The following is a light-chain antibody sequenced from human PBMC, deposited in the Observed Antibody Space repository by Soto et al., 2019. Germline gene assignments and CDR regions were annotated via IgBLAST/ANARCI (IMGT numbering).Light chain of an antibody. CDR1: QTISTF. CDR2: DAS. J-gene: IGKJ1*01. Sequence: TVLPQSPATLSLSPGDRATLSCRASQTISTFLAWYQHKPGQTPRLLIYDASSRAAGVPSKFRGSGSGADFSLTIVSLEPEDSAIYYCQHRSGWWTFGQGTKV. CDR3: QHRSGWWT. V-gene: IGKV3-11*01.